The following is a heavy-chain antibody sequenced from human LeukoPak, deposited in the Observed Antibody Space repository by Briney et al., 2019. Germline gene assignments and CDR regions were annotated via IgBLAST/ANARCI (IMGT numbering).Heavy chain of an antibody. Sequence: GGSLRLSCAASGFTFDTYWMSWVRQAPGKGLEWVANIKQDGSEKDYVDSVKGRFTISRDNAKNSLYLQMNSLRADDTAVYYCAKDHGSSSALGAGDYWGQGTLVTVSS. CDR2: IKQDGSEK. D-gene: IGHD6-6*01. V-gene: IGHV3-7*03. CDR3: AKDHGSSSALGAGDY. CDR1: GFTFDTYW. J-gene: IGHJ4*02.